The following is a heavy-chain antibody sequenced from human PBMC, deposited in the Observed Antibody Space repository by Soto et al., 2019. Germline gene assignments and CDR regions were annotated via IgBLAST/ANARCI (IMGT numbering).Heavy chain of an antibody. Sequence: SETLSLTCAVYGGSFSGYYWSWIRQPPGKGLEWIGEXXHCGSTKYNPSLKSRVTISVDTSKNQFSLTLSSVTAADPXXYYCARDGPVVPAANYYYYYMDVWGKGTTVTVS. V-gene: IGHV4-34*01. CDR3: ARDGPVVPAANYYYYYMDV. CDR1: GGSFSGYY. D-gene: IGHD2-2*01. CDR2: XXHCGST. J-gene: IGHJ6*03.